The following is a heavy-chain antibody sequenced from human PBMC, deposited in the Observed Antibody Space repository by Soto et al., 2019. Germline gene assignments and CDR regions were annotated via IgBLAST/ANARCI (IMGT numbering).Heavy chain of an antibody. J-gene: IGHJ4*02. Sequence: QVQLVQSGAEEKKPGASVKVSCKASGYTFTSYAMHWVRQAPGQRLEWMGWINAGNGNTKYSQKFQGRVTITRDTSASTAYMELSSLESGDTDLYFCARGGPPIDYWGQGTLVTVSS. CDR3: ARGGPPIDY. CDR2: INAGNGNT. D-gene: IGHD3-16*01. V-gene: IGHV1-3*05. CDR1: GYTFTSYA.